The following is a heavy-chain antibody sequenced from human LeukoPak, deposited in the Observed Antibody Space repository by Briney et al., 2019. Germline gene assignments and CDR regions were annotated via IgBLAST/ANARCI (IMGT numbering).Heavy chain of an antibody. V-gene: IGHV3-7*01. CDR2: IKQDGSET. Sequence: QTGGSLRLSCAASGFMFSNHWMTWVRQAPGKGLEWVANIKQDGSETYYMDYVKGRFTISRGNAKNSLHLQMDSLRAEDTAVYYCARDQSIHPYPEVILDFWGQGALVTVSS. D-gene: IGHD3-10*01. CDR1: GFMFSNHW. J-gene: IGHJ4*02. CDR3: ARDQSIHPYPEVILDF.